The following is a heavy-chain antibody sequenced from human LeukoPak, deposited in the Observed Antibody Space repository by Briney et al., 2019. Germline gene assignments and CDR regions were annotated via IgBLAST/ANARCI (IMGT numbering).Heavy chain of an antibody. V-gene: IGHV3-66*02. CDR2: IYSGGST. D-gene: IGHD4-17*01. CDR1: GFTVSSNY. J-gene: IGHJ4*02. CDR3: ARGSTVTTYGAFDY. Sequence: AGSLRLSCAASGFTVSSNYMGWVRQAPGKGLEWVSVIYSGGSTYYADSVKGRFTISRDNSKNTLYLQMNSLRAEDTAVYYCARGSTVTTYGAFDYWGQGTLVTVSS.